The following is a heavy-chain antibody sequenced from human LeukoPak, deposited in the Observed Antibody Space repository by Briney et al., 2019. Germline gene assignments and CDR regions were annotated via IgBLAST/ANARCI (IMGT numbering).Heavy chain of an antibody. CDR1: GFTFSTYA. CDR3: TTWVGAHFDF. V-gene: IGHV3-23*01. Sequence: GGSLRLSCAASGFTFSTYAMSWVRQAPGKGLEWVSTIDGPTYRTHYADSVMGRFTISRDNSKNTLYLHMNSLRAEDTAVYFCTTWVGAHFDFWGQGTLVTVSS. CDR2: IDGPTYRT. J-gene: IGHJ4*02. D-gene: IGHD1-26*01.